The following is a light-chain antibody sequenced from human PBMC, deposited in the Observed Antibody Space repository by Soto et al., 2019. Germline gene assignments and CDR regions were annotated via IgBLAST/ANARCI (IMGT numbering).Light chain of an antibody. CDR3: HQYNNWPRT. Sequence: EVAVTQSPATLSVSPGERVTLSCRASQSVSSNLAWYQQKPGRAPRLLIYGASTRATGIPARFSGSGSGTEFTLTIRSLQSEDFAVYYCHQYNNWPRTFGRGNKVEIK. CDR1: QSVSSN. CDR2: GAS. J-gene: IGKJ1*01. V-gene: IGKV3-15*01.